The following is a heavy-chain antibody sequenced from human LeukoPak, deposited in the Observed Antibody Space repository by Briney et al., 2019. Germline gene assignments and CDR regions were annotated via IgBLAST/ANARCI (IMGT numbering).Heavy chain of an antibody. V-gene: IGHV3-73*01. CDR3: SRFDLYYDGSNYASDGLDV. Sequence: GGSLRLSCAASGFTFSGSGVHWVRQASGKGLEWLGRIRIRADNYATAYSASVKGRFTISRDDSKNSAYLQMDSLKTEDTAVYYCSRFDLYYDGSNYASDGLDVWGQGTTVTVSS. J-gene: IGHJ6*02. CDR1: GFTFSGSG. D-gene: IGHD3-22*01. CDR2: IRIRADNYAT.